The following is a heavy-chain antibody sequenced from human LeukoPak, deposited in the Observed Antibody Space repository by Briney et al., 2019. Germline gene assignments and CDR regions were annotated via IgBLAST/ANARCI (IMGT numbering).Heavy chain of an antibody. Sequence: ASVTVSCKASGYAFISYYMHWVRQAPGQGLEWMGIINPSGGSTTYAQKFQGRVTMTRDTSTSTVYMELSSLRSEDTAVYYCARGTIRVLPDYWGQGTLVTVSS. V-gene: IGHV1-46*01. CDR3: ARGTIRVLPDY. D-gene: IGHD3-10*01. CDR2: INPSGGST. CDR1: GYAFISYY. J-gene: IGHJ4*02.